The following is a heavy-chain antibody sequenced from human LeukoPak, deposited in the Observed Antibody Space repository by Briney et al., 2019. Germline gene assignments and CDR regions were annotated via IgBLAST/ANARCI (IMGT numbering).Heavy chain of an antibody. CDR3: ARAAGSFSYNWFDP. CDR1: GFTFSSYA. J-gene: IGHJ5*02. CDR2: ISYDGSNK. D-gene: IGHD3-3*01. V-gene: IGHV3-30-3*01. Sequence: PGGSLRLSCAASGFTFSSYAMHWVRKAPGKGLEWVAVISYDGSNKYYADSVKGRFTISRDNSKNTLYLQMNSLRAEDTAVYYCARAAGSFSYNWFDPWGQGTLVTVSS.